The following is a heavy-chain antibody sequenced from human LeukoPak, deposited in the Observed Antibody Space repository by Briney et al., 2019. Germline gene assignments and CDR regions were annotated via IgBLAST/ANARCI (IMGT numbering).Heavy chain of an antibody. CDR3: ARPYSSGSRIDC. Sequence: GASVKVSCKASGYTFTSYDINWVRQATGQGLEWMGWINPNSGGTNYAQKFQGRVTMTRDTSISTAYMELSRLRSDDTAIYYCARPYSSGSRIDCWGQGTLVTVSS. V-gene: IGHV1-2*02. D-gene: IGHD6-19*01. CDR2: INPNSGGT. CDR1: GYTFTSYD. J-gene: IGHJ4*02.